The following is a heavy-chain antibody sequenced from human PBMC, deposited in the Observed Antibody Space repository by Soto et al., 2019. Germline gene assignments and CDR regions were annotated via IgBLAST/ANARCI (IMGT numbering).Heavy chain of an antibody. V-gene: IGHV1-69*08. D-gene: IGHD6-19*01. CDR3: AREGSSGVNY. CDR1: GGTFSSYT. J-gene: IGHJ4*02. Sequence: QVQLVQSGAEVKKPGSSVKVSCKASGGTFSSYTISWVRQAPGQGLEWMGRIIPILGIANYAQKFQGRVTITADKSTSTAYMELSNLRSEDTAVYYCAREGSSGVNYWGQGTLVTVSS. CDR2: IIPILGIA.